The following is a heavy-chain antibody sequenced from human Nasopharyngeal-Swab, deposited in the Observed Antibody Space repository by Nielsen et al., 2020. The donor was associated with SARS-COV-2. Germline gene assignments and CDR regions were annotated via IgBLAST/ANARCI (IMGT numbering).Heavy chain of an antibody. V-gene: IGHV3-23*01. CDR1: GFTFSSYA. J-gene: IGHJ4*02. D-gene: IGHD3-3*01. CDR3: AKEATIFGVVMGY. CDR2: ISGSGGST. Sequence: LSLTCAASGFTFSSYAMSWVRQAPGKGLEWVSAISGSGGSTYYADSVKGRFTISRDNSKNTLYLQMNSLRAEDTAVYYCAKEATIFGVVMGYWGQGTLVTVSS.